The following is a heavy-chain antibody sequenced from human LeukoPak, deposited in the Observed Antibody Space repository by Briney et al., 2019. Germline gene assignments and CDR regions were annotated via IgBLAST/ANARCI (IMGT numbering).Heavy chain of an antibody. Sequence: ASVKVSCKASGYTFTSYGISWVRQAPGQGLEWMGWISAYNGNTNYAQKLQGRVTMTTDTSTSTAYMELRSLRSDDTAVYYCARDIGIAAAGSLGGDDYWGQGTLVTVSS. CDR3: ARDIGIAAAGSLGGDDY. CDR2: ISAYNGNT. V-gene: IGHV1-18*01. J-gene: IGHJ4*02. D-gene: IGHD6-13*01. CDR1: GYTFTSYG.